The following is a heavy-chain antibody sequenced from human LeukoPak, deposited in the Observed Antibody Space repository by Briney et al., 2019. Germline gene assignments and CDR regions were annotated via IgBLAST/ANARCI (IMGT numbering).Heavy chain of an antibody. D-gene: IGHD3-10*01. CDR3: ASTQYYYGSGRFNY. Sequence: SETLSLTCTVSGGSISSYYWSWIRQPPGKGLEWIGYIYTSGSTNYNPSLKSRVTISVDTSKDQFSLKLSSVTAADTAVYYCASTQYYYGSGRFNYWGQGTLVTVSS. CDR2: IYTSGST. J-gene: IGHJ4*02. V-gene: IGHV4-4*09. CDR1: GGSISSYY.